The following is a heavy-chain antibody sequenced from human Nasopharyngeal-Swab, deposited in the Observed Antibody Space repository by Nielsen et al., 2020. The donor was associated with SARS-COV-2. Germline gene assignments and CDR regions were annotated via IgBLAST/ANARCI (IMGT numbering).Heavy chain of an antibody. V-gene: IGHV3-30*03. Sequence: GESLKISCAAPGFTFSSYSIHRVRQAPGKGLEWGAVISYDGSNKYYGESVKGRFTISRDNSKNTLYLQMNSLRAEDTAVYYCARDQSPKGVFDYWGQGTLVTVSS. J-gene: IGHJ4*02. CDR3: ARDQSPKGVFDY. CDR2: ISYDGSNK. CDR1: GFTFSSYS.